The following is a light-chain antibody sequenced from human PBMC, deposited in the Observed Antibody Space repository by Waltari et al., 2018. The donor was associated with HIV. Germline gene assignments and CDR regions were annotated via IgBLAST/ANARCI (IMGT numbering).Light chain of an antibody. Sequence: SYELTQPPSVSVSPGQTARITCSGDALPKQYAYWSHQKTGQAPVLVVYKDTERSSGIPERFSGSRSGTTVTLTISGVQAEDGADYYTQSADSSGTWVFGGGTKLTVL. J-gene: IGLJ3*02. CDR1: ALPKQY. CDR3: QSADSSGTWV. V-gene: IGLV3-25*03. CDR2: KDT.